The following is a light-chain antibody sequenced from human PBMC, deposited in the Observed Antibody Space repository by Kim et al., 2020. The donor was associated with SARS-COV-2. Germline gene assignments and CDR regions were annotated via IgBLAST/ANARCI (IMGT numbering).Light chain of an antibody. Sequence: RVTTACTGSSSNIGEGYDVHWYQQLPGTAPKVLIFDTTDRPSGVPDRFSGSKSGTSASLAITGLQPEDEADYYCQSYDNSLTGYVFGTGTKVTVL. CDR2: DTT. CDR1: SSNIGEGYD. CDR3: QSYDNSLTGYV. J-gene: IGLJ1*01. V-gene: IGLV1-40*01.